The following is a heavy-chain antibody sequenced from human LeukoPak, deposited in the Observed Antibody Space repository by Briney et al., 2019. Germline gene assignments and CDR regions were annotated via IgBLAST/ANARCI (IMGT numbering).Heavy chain of an antibody. V-gene: IGHV3-23*01. Sequence: GGSLRLSCAASGFTFSSYGMSWVRQAPGKGLEWVSAISGSGGSTYYADSVKGRFAISRDNSKNTLYLQMNSLRAEDTAVYYCAKGISGSYLFDYWGQGTLVTVSS. CDR2: ISGSGGST. CDR3: AKGISGSYLFDY. D-gene: IGHD1-26*01. J-gene: IGHJ4*02. CDR1: GFTFSSYG.